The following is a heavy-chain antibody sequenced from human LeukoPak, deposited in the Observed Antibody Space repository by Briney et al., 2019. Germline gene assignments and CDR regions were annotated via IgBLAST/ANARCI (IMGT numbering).Heavy chain of an antibody. J-gene: IGHJ4*02. CDR1: GFTFSSYS. D-gene: IGHD3-10*01. Sequence: GGSLRLSCAASGFTFSSYSMNWVRQAPGKGLEWVSSISSSSSYIYYADSVKGRFTISRDNAKNSLYLQMNSLRAEDTAVYFCAREVRGEQYFDYWGQGTLVTVSS. CDR3: AREVRGEQYFDY. CDR2: ISSSSSYI. V-gene: IGHV3-21*01.